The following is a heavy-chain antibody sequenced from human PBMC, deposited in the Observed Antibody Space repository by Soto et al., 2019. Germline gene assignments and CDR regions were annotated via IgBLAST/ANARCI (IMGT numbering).Heavy chain of an antibody. D-gene: IGHD3-3*01. J-gene: IGHJ1*01. CDR2: IKGDVITT. CDR1: GFTFSNYW. V-gene: IGHV3-74*01. Sequence: EVQLVESGGGLVQPGGSLRLSCVASGFTFSNYWIHWVRQAPGEGLVWVSRIKGDVITTNYADSVKGRFTISRDNAKNTVFLPMNSLRAEDTAEYYCARGAFGAYYLDSWGQRTLVIVS. CDR3: ARGAFGAYYLDS.